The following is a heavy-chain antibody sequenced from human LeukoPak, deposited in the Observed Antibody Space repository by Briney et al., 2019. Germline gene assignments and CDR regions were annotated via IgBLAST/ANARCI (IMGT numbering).Heavy chain of an antibody. CDR2: IYSGDIT. J-gene: IGHJ4*02. V-gene: IGHV3-53*01. D-gene: IGHD5-18*01. Sequence: GGSLRLSCAASGFTVSSNYMSWVRQAPGKGLEWVSVIYSGDITYYADSVKGRFTISRDNSKNTLYLQMNSLRAEDTAEYYCARGEGYNYGYIDYWGQGTLVTVSS. CDR1: GFTVSSNY. CDR3: ARGEGYNYGYIDY.